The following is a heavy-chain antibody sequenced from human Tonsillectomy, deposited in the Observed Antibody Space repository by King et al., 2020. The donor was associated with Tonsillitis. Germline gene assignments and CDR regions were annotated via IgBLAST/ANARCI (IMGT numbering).Heavy chain of an antibody. J-gene: IGHJ5*02. D-gene: IGHD3/OR15-3a*01. CDR2: ISASGDST. Sequence: VQLVESGGGLVQPGGSLRLSCAASGFTFTTFAMSWVRQAPGKGLEWVSSISASGDSTYYADSVKGRFTISRDNSKNTWFLQVNTLRAEDTAVYYCAKITDFDFRLDPWGQGTLVTVSS. CDR1: GFTFTTFA. CDR3: AKITDFDFRLDP. V-gene: IGHV3-23*04.